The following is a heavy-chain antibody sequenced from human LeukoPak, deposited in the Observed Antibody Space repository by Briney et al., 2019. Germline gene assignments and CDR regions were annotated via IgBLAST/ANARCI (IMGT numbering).Heavy chain of an antibody. Sequence: PSETLSLTCTVSGGSISSSSYYWGWIRQPPGKGLEWIGSIYYSGSTYYNPSLKSRVTISVDTSKNQFSLKLSSVTAADTAVYYCARRRVGGSYYMDVWGKGTTVTVSS. CDR1: GGSISSSSYY. CDR3: ARRRVGGSYYMDV. CDR2: IYYSGST. V-gene: IGHV4-39*01. J-gene: IGHJ6*03.